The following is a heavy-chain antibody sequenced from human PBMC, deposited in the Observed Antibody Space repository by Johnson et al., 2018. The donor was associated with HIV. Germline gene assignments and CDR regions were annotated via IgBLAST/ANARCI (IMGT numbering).Heavy chain of an antibody. V-gene: IGHV3-30*18. CDR2: ISYDGSNK. J-gene: IGHJ3*02. CDR1: GFTFSSYG. D-gene: IGHD2-2*01. CDR3: AKARGGYCSSTSCFAFDI. Sequence: QVQLVESGGGVVQPGRSLRLSCAASGFTFSSYGMHWVRQAPGTGLEWVAVISYDGSNKYYADSVKGRFTSYRDNSKNTLYLQMNSLRAEDTAVYYCAKARGGYCSSTSCFAFDIWGQGTMVTVSS.